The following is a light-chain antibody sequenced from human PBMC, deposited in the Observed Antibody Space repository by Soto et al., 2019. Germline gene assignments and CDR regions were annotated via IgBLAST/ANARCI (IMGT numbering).Light chain of an antibody. CDR1: QSLMESDGRAY. V-gene: IGKV2D-29*01. CDR2: EVS. CDR3: LQSTEIPLT. J-gene: IGKJ4*01. Sequence: DIVMTQTPLSLSLTPGQPASISCKSGQSLMESDGRAYLYWYLQKPGQPPQLLIYEVSNRFSGVPDRVSGSGSGTDFTLKISRVEAEDAGVYYCLQSTEIPLTFGGGTKVEI.